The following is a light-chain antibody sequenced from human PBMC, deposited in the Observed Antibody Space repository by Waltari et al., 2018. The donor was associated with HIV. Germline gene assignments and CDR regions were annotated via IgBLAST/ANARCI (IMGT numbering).Light chain of an antibody. CDR3: SSFTKDFTVI. Sequence: SVVTQPASVSGFPGQSVTISCTGTDSDFGYGNFVSWYQQHPVKAPKVILFEVDSRASGVDDRFSGSKSGNTASLTISGLRTEDEANYYCSSFTKDFTVIFGGGTKVTIL. J-gene: IGLJ2*01. CDR2: EVD. V-gene: IGLV2-14*03. CDR1: DSDFGYGNF.